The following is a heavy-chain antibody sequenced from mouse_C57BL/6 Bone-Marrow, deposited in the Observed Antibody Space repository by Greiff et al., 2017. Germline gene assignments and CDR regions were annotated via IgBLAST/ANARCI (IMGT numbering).Heavy chain of an antibody. Sequence: QVQLQQPGAELVKPGASVKMSCKASGYTFTSYWITWVKQRPGQGLEWIGDIYPGSGSTNYNEKFKSKATLTVATSSSTAYMQLSSLTSDDAAVYYCARSPPLLRLEDWGTGTTVTVSS. CDR3: ARSPPLLRLED. V-gene: IGHV1-55*01. CDR2: IYPGSGST. CDR1: GYTFTSYW. J-gene: IGHJ1*03. D-gene: IGHD1-2*01.